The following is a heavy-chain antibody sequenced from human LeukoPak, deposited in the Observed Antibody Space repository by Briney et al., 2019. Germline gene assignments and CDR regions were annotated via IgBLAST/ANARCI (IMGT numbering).Heavy chain of an antibody. D-gene: IGHD3-10*01. CDR3: AKNYPYGSGEGIDY. J-gene: IGHJ4*02. V-gene: IGHV3-30*18. CDR2: ISYDGSNK. Sequence: PGRSLRLSCAASGFTFSYYGMHWVRQAPGKGLEWVAVISYDGSNKYYADSVKGRFTISRDNSKNTLYLQMNSLRAEDTAVYYCAKNYPYGSGEGIDYWGQGTLVTVSS. CDR1: GFTFSYYG.